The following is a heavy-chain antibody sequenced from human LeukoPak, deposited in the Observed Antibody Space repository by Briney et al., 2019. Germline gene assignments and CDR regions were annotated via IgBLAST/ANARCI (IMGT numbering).Heavy chain of an antibody. D-gene: IGHD3-10*01. CDR1: GITVSSHF. CDR2: LYTGGST. CDR3: ARDIWYGSGTYLLRES. Sequence: GGSLRLSCAGSGITVSSHFVSWVRQAPGKGLEWVSVLYTGGSTYYADAVRGRFTISRDNSKNTLYLQMDSLRAEDTAVYYCARDIWYGSGTYLLRESWGQGTLVTVSS. J-gene: IGHJ5*02. V-gene: IGHV3-53*01.